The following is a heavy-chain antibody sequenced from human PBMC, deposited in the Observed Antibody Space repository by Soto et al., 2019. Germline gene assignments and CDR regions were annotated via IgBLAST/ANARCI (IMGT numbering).Heavy chain of an antibody. J-gene: IGHJ3*02. CDR3: ARDSILYCTGTSCYNGFDI. V-gene: IGHV1-18*01. D-gene: IGHD2-2*02. CDR2: VGAYNGNT. Sequence: EASVKVSCKASGYTFTRHGISWVRQAPGQGLEWIGWVGAYNGNTNYPQKLQGRVTMTADTSTSTAYMELRSLRSDDTAVYYCARDSILYCTGTSCYNGFDIWGQGTMVTVSS. CDR1: GYTFTRHG.